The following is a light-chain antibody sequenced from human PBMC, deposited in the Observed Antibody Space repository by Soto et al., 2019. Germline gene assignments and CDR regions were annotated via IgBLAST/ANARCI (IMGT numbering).Light chain of an antibody. J-gene: IGKJ1*01. V-gene: IGKV3-20*01. CDR3: QQYGSPGT. CDR2: GAS. Sequence: EIVLTQSPATLSVSPVSRATLSCRASQSVSSNLAWYQQKPGQAPRLLIYGASSRATGIPDRFSGSGSGTDFTLTISRLEPEDFAVYYCQQYGSPGTFGQGTKVDIK. CDR1: QSVSSN.